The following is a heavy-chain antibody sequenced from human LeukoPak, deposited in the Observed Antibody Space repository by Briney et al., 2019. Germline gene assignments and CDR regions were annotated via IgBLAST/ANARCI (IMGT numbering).Heavy chain of an antibody. CDR3: AREEERRGLYYYYMDV. Sequence: SVKVSCKASGGTFSSYAISWVRQAPGQGLEWMGGIIPIFGTANYAQKFQGRVTITTDESTSTAYMELSSLRSEDTAVYYCAREEERRGLYYYYMDVWGKGTTVTVSS. CDR1: GGTFSSYA. CDR2: IIPIFGTA. J-gene: IGHJ6*03. V-gene: IGHV1-69*05. D-gene: IGHD3-10*01.